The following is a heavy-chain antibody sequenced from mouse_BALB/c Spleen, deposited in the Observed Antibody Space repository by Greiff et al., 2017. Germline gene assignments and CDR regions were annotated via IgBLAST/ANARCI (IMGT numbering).Heavy chain of an antibody. V-gene: IGHV1-20*02. Sequence: VQLKQSGPELVKPGASVKISCKASGYSFTGYFMNWVMQSHGKSLEWIGRINPYNGDTFYNQKFKGKATLTVDKSSSTAHMELRSLASEDSAVYYCAREYGNYYAMDYWGQGTSVTVSS. J-gene: IGHJ4*01. D-gene: IGHD2-10*02. CDR3: AREYGNYYAMDY. CDR1: GYSFTGYF. CDR2: INPYNGDT.